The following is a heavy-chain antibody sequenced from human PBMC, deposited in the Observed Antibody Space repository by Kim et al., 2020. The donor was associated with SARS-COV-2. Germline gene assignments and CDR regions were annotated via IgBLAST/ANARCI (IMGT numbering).Heavy chain of an antibody. CDR1: GFTFSSYG. CDR3: AKVSLKGSGIPGRDYCYGMDV. J-gene: IGHJ6*02. Sequence: GGSLRLSCAASGFTFSSYGMHWVRQAPGKGLEWVAVIWYDGSNKYYADSVKGRFTISGDNSKNTLYLQMNSLRAEDTAVYYCAKVSLKGSGIPGRDYCYGMDVWGQGTTVTVSS. CDR2: IWYDGSNK. D-gene: IGHD3-10*01. V-gene: IGHV3-33*06.